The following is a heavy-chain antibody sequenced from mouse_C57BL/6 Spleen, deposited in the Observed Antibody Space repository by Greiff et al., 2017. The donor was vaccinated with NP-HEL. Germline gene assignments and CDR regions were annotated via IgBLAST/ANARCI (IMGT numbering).Heavy chain of an antibody. Sequence: VQLQQPGAELVMPGASVKLSCKASGYTFTSYWMHWVKQRPGQGLEWIGEIDPSDSYTNYNQKFKGKSTLTVDKSSSTAYMQLSSLTSEDSAVYYCASTAQASFDYWGQGTTLTVSS. CDR1: GYTFTSYW. D-gene: IGHD3-2*02. CDR2: IDPSDSYT. J-gene: IGHJ2*01. CDR3: ASTAQASFDY. V-gene: IGHV1-69*01.